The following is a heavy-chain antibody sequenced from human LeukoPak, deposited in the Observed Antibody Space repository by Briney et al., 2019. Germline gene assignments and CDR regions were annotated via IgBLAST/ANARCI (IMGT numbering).Heavy chain of an antibody. CDR3: AKDHWLFTTDAFDI. CDR1: GFTFSSYA. V-gene: IGHV3-23*01. Sequence: PGGSLRLSCAASGFTFSSYAMSWVRQAPRKGLEWVSAISGSGGSTYYADSAKGRFTISRDNSKSTLYLQMNSLRAEDTAVYYCAKDHWLFTTDAFDIWGQGTMVTVSS. D-gene: IGHD3-9*01. CDR2: ISGSGGST. J-gene: IGHJ3*02.